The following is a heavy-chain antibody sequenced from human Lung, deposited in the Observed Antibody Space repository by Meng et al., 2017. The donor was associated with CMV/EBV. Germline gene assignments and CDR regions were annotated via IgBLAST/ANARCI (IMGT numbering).Heavy chain of an antibody. Sequence: SETLSLXCAVSGVSISTDNWWSWVRQPPGKGLEGIGEIYRSGSTNYSRSLKSRVTISIDRSKNLFSLRLNSVSAADTAVYYCAKEWLDATTGHVDYWGQGTLVTVSS. CDR1: GVSISTDNW. V-gene: IGHV4-4*02. CDR2: IYRSGST. CDR3: AKEWLDATTGHVDY. D-gene: IGHD1-26*01. J-gene: IGHJ4*02.